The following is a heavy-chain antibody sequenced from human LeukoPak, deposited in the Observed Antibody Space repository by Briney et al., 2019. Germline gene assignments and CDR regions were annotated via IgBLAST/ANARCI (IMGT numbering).Heavy chain of an antibody. CDR1: GFSVSSNY. CDR2: IYSGGST. J-gene: IGHJ3*02. Sequence: GGSLRLSCAASGFSVSSNYMSWVRQAPGKGLEWVSVIYSGGSTYYADSVKGRFTISRYNSKNTLYMQMNSLRVEDTAVYCCARDRDDYGDPDAFDMWGQGTMVTVSS. D-gene: IGHD4-17*01. CDR3: ARDRDDYGDPDAFDM. V-gene: IGHV3-53*01.